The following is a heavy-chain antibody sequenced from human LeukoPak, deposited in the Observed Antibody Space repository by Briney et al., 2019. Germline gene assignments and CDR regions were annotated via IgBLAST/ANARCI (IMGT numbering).Heavy chain of an antibody. Sequence: GGSLRLSCAASGFTFSSYSMNWVRQAPGKGLEWVSYISSSSSTIYYADSVKGRFTISRDNAKNSLYLQMNSLRAEDTAVYYCARGRRGIDYDSSGLDYWGQGTLVTVSS. CDR3: ARGRRGIDYDSSGLDY. V-gene: IGHV3-48*04. D-gene: IGHD3-22*01. J-gene: IGHJ4*02. CDR1: GFTFSSYS. CDR2: ISSSSSTI.